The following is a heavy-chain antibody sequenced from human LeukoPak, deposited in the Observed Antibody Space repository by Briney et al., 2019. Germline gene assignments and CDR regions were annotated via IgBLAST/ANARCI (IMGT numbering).Heavy chain of an antibody. CDR2: ISPYNGDT. CDR1: GYTFTSNG. J-gene: IGHJ4*02. D-gene: IGHD3-10*01. Sequence: ASVKVACKASGYTFTSNGISWVRQAPGQGLEWMGWISPYNGDTNYAQKVQDRVTMTTDTSTNTAFLELRSLRSEDTAVYYCARVEGYGSGSYLDYWGQGTLVTVSS. CDR3: ARVEGYGSGSYLDY. V-gene: IGHV1-18*01.